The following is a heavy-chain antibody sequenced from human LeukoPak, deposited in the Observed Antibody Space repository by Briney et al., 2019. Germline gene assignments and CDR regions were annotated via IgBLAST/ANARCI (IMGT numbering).Heavy chain of an antibody. CDR1: GGSISSYY. J-gene: IGHJ4*02. Sequence: SETLSLTCTVSGGSISSYYWSWIRQPPGKGLEWIGYIYYSGSTNYNPSLKSRVTISVDTSKNQFSLKLSSVTAADTAVYYCARVIPGQWLVPSVFDHWGQGTLVTVSS. V-gene: IGHV4-59*01. D-gene: IGHD6-19*01. CDR3: ARVIPGQWLVPSVFDH. CDR2: IYYSGST.